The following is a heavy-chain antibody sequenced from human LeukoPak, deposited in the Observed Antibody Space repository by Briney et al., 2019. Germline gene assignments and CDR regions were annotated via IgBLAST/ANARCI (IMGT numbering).Heavy chain of an antibody. V-gene: IGHV4-34*01. CDR3: ARGLALYDSSSNDP. CDR2: INHSGST. D-gene: IGHD3-22*01. Sequence: SETLSLTCAVYGGSFSGYYWSWIRQPPGKVLEWIGEINHSGSTNYNPSLKSRVTISVDTSKNQFSLKLSSVTAADTAVYYCARGLALYDSSSNDPWGQGTLVTVSS. J-gene: IGHJ5*02. CDR1: GGSFSGYY.